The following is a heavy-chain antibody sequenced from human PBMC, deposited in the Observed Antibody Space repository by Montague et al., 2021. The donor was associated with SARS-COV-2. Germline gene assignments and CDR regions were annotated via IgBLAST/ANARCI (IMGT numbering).Heavy chain of an antibody. Sequence: SLRLSLAASGFTFSSYAMHWVRQAPGKGLEWVAVISYDGSNKYYADSVKGRFTISRDNSKNTLYLQMNSLRAEDTVVYYCARDHLNRRGAEGFLTIFGVVTSNYFDYWGQGTLVTVSS. J-gene: IGHJ4*02. CDR3: ARDHLNRRGAEGFLTIFGVVTSNYFDY. CDR1: GFTFSSYA. CDR2: ISYDGSNK. D-gene: IGHD3-3*01. V-gene: IGHV3-30*04.